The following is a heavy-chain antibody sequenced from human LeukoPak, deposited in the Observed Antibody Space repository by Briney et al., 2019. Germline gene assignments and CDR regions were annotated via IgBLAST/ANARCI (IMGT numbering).Heavy chain of an antibody. CDR3: AREADCSGGSCQEAWFDP. CDR2: IYYSGST. J-gene: IGHJ5*02. D-gene: IGHD2-15*01. CDR1: GGSISSGGYY. V-gene: IGHV4-31*03. Sequence: SETLSLTCTVSGGSISSGGYYWSWIRQHPGKGLEWIVYIYYSGSTYYNPSLKSRVTISVDTSKNQFSLKLSSVTAADTAVYYCAREADCSGGSCQEAWFDPWGQGTLVTVSS.